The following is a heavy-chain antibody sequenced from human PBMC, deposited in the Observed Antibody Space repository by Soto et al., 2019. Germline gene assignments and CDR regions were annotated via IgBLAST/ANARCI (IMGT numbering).Heavy chain of an antibody. J-gene: IGHJ6*02. CDR2: ISAYNGNT. V-gene: IGHV1-18*01. CDR3: ARVVYSRRPQPMDV. CDR1: GYTFTSYG. D-gene: IGHD5-18*01. Sequence: ASVNVYRKSSGYTFTSYGIICVRQAPGQGLEWMGWISAYNGNTNYAQKLQGRVTMTTDTSTSTAYMELRSLRSDDTAVYYCARVVYSRRPQPMDVWGQGTTVTVSS.